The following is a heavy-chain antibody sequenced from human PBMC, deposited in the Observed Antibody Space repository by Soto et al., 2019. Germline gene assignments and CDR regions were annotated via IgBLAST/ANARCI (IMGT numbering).Heavy chain of an antibody. J-gene: IGHJ5*01. Sequence: VQLVQSGAELKKPGASVKVSCKTSGYDFTNYGLSRVRQAPGKGLEWMGWISISTDYSHSAQKLQGRVFMTTVPSTTTYFMELRNLRSDDTAVYYCATNTRSWFDSWCQANLVTVSS. CDR3: ATNTRSWFDS. D-gene: IGHD2-2*01. V-gene: IGHV1-18*01. CDR2: ISISTDYS. CDR1: GYDFTNYG.